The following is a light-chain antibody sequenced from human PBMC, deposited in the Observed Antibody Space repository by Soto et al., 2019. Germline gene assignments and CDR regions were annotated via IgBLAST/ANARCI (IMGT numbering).Light chain of an antibody. V-gene: IGKV1-9*01. Sequence: DIQLTQSPSFLSASVGDRVTITCRASQGISSYLAWSQQKPGKAPKLLIYAASTLQSGVPSRFSGSESGTEFTLTISSLQPEDFATYYCQQLNTYPFTFGGGTKVEIK. CDR3: QQLNTYPFT. CDR2: AAS. CDR1: QGISSY. J-gene: IGKJ4*01.